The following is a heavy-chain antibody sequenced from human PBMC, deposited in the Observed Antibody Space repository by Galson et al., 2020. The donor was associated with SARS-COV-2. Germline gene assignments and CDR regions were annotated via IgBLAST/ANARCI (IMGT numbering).Heavy chain of an antibody. D-gene: IGHD4-17*01. CDR1: GFSLTTTGMC. CDR2: IDWDDDK. Sequence: SGPTLVKPTQTLTLTCTFSGFSLTTTGMCVSWIRQPPGMALEWLARIDWDDDKYYNTSLKTRLTISKDTSKNQVVLTMTNMDPVDTATYYCSLTRAVTTSYWFDPWGQGTLVTVSS. J-gene: IGHJ5*02. V-gene: IGHV2-70*11. CDR3: SLTRAVTTSYWFDP.